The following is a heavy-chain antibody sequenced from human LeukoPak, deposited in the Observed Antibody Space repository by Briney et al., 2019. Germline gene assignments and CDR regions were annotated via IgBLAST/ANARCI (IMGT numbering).Heavy chain of an antibody. CDR2: INSNGGST. D-gene: IGHD3-10*01. CDR3: ARTRLSGSYYDY. Sequence: GGSLRLSCVASGFTFSSYAMHWVRQTPGKGLEYVSGINSNGGSTHYANSVKGRFTISRDNSKHTLYLQMGSLRAEDMAVYYCARTRLSGSYYDYWGQGTLVTVSS. J-gene: IGHJ4*02. V-gene: IGHV3-64*01. CDR1: GFTFSSYA.